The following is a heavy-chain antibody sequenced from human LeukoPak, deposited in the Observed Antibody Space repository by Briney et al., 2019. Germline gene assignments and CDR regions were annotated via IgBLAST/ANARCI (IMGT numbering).Heavy chain of an antibody. Sequence: PSETLSLTCTVSGGSISSSSYYWGWIRQPPGKGLEWIGSIYYSGSTYYNPSLKSRVTISVDTSKNQFSLKLSSVTAADTAVYYCARDAYCSGGSCYGVAHDAFDIWGQGTMVTVSS. V-gene: IGHV4-39*07. D-gene: IGHD2-15*01. CDR1: GGSISSSSYY. J-gene: IGHJ3*02. CDR3: ARDAYCSGGSCYGVAHDAFDI. CDR2: IYYSGST.